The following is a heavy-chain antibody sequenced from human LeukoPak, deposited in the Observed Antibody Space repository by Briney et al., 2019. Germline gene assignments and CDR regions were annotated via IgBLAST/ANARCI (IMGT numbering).Heavy chain of an antibody. CDR2: IKQDGSEK. J-gene: IGHJ6*02. D-gene: IGHD3-3*01. CDR3: ARDEYRYDFWSGYPHYFYYYGMDV. V-gene: IGHV3-7*05. Sequence: PGGSLRLSCAPSGFTFSSHWRSWVRQAPGKGLDTVANIKQDGSEKYYVDSVKGPFTINRDNAKNSLYLQMNSLRAEVTAVYYCARDEYRYDFWSGYPHYFYYYGMDVWGQGTTVTVSS. CDR1: GFTFSSHW.